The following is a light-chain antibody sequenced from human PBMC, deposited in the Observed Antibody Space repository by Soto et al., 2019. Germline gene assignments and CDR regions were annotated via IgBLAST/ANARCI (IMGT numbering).Light chain of an antibody. V-gene: IGKV3-11*01. CDR1: QSVGNY. Sequence: EIVLTQSPVTLSLSPGESATLSCRASQSVGNYLAWYQQKPGQAPRLLIYDASTTAAGIPARFSGSGSGTDFTLTISSLEPEDFAIYYCQHRSKWDGILFGTGTKVDIK. CDR3: QHRSKWDGIL. J-gene: IGKJ3*01. CDR2: DAS.